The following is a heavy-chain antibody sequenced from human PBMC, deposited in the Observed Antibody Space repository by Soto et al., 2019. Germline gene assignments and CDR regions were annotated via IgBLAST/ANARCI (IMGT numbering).Heavy chain of an antibody. CDR2: INPSDGST. Sequence: ASVKVSCKTSGYTFTTYYMHWVRQAPGQGLEWMGVINPSDGSTYSAQKFQGRVTMTEDTSTDTAYMELSSLRAEDTAVYYCATDYYDSSGPHTLAYYYGMDVWGQGTTVTVSS. D-gene: IGHD3-22*01. CDR3: ATDYYDSSGPHTLAYYYGMDV. CDR1: GYTFTTYY. J-gene: IGHJ6*02. V-gene: IGHV1-46*01.